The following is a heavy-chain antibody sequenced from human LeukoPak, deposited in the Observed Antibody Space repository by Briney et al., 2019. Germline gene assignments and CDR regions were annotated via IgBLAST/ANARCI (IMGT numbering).Heavy chain of an antibody. Sequence: SETLSLTCTVSGGSISGYYWSWIRQPAGKGLEWIGRIYSSGSTNNNPSLKSRVTMSVDTSKNQFSLKLSSVTAADTAVYYCASNIIAVAGTRRDYWGQGTLVTVSS. CDR3: ASNIIAVAGTRRDY. CDR1: GGSISGYY. J-gene: IGHJ4*02. D-gene: IGHD6-19*01. CDR2: IYSSGST. V-gene: IGHV4-4*07.